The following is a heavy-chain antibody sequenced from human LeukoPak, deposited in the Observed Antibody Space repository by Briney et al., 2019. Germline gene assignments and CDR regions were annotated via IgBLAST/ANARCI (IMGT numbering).Heavy chain of an antibody. D-gene: IGHD2-15*01. V-gene: IGHV1-18*04. CDR2: ISAYNGNT. J-gene: IGHJ5*02. CDR1: GYTFTSYG. CDR3: ARGSYCSGGSCYLRWFDP. Sequence: ASVKVSCKASGYTFTSYGISWVRQAPGQGLEWMGWISAYNGNTNYAQKLQGRVTMTTDTSTNTAYMELRSLRSDDTAVYYCARGSYCSGGSCYLRWFDPWGQGTLVTVSS.